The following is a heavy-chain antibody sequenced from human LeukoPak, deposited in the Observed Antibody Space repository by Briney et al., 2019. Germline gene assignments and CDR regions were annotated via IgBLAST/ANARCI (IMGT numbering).Heavy chain of an antibody. Sequence: SGGSLRLSCAASGFTFSSYSMNWVRQAPGKGLEWVSSISISSSYTYYADSVKGRFTISRDNAKNSLYLQMNSLRAEDTAVYFCARGRSGYCSTTSCSRPPDYWGQGTLVTVSS. D-gene: IGHD2-2*03. V-gene: IGHV3-21*01. J-gene: IGHJ4*02. CDR3: ARGRSGYCSTTSCSRPPDY. CDR1: GFTFSSYS. CDR2: ISISSSYT.